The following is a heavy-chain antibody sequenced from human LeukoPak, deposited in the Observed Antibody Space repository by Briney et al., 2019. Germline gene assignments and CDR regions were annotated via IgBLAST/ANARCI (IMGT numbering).Heavy chain of an antibody. V-gene: IGHV3-7*01. J-gene: IGHJ5*02. CDR3: ARGATGTYWDWFDP. CDR2: INQVGSEK. D-gene: IGHD1-26*01. Sequence: GGSLRLSCAASGVTFSDHWMTWVRQTPGKGLEWVAHINQVGSEKHFVDSVEGRFTISRDNDNNSMSLQMNKLRVEDTAVYYCARGATGTYWDWFDPWGQGTLVTVSS. CDR1: GVTFSDHW.